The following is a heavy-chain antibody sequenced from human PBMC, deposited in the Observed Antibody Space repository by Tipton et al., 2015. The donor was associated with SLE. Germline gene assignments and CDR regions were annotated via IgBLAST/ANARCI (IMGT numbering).Heavy chain of an antibody. J-gene: IGHJ6*03. CDR2: ISHTGST. D-gene: IGHD2-2*01. V-gene: IGHV4-39*07. Sequence: TLSLTCTVSGGSISRSYYYWGWIRRPPGKGPEWIGNISHTGSTYYNPSLKSRVTISLDTSKNQFSLNLSSVTAADTAVYYCARDSRYQLTYYYMDVWGKGTTVTVSS. CDR3: ARDSRYQLTYYYMDV. CDR1: GGSISRSYYY.